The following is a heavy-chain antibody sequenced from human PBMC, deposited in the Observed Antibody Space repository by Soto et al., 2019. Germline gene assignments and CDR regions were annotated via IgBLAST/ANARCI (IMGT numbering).Heavy chain of an antibody. CDR2: INSDGSST. CDR3: ARDLGEFWSGYHAPRHTY. D-gene: IGHD3-3*01. CDR1: GFTFSSYW. J-gene: IGHJ4*02. V-gene: IGHV3-74*01. Sequence: PGGSLRLSCAASGFTFSSYWMHWVRQAPGKGLVWVSRINSDGSSTSYADSVKGRFTISRDDAKNTLYLQMNSLRAEDTAVYYCARDLGEFWSGYHAPRHTYWGQGTLVTVSS.